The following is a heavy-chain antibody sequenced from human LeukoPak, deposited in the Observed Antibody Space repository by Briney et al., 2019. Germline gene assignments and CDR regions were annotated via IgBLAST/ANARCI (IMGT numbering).Heavy chain of an antibody. Sequence: SQTLSLTCTVSGGSASSGGYWSWIRQHPGKGLEWIGYIHKSGRTYYNLSLKSRVTISVDTYQNHFSLKPSSVSAADTCVYYCAGIVLREAAPFDSWGLGTLVTVSS. V-gene: IGHV4-31*03. CDR1: GGSASSGGY. CDR3: AGIVLREAAPFDS. J-gene: IGHJ4*02. CDR2: IHKSGRT. D-gene: IGHD2-15*01.